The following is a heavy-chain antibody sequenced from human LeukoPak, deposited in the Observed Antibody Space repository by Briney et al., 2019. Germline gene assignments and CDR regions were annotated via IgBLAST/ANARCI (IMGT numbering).Heavy chain of an antibody. CDR3: ARKGTIAPTGASHFDH. J-gene: IGHJ4*02. D-gene: IGHD6-13*01. Sequence: SETLSLTCTVSGGSISSSSYYWGWIRQPPGKGLEWIGSIYYSGNTYYNPSLKSRVTISVDTSKNQFSLKLTSVTAADTAVYYCARKGTIAPTGASHFDHWGQGTLVTVSS. CDR2: IYYSGNT. CDR1: GGSISSSSYY. V-gene: IGHV4-39*01.